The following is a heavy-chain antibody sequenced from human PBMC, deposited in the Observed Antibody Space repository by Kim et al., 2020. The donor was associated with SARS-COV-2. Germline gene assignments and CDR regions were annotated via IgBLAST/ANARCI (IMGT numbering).Heavy chain of an antibody. CDR2: GETT. CDR3: TKWWGMDA. V-gene: IGHV3-49*02. D-gene: IGHD2-8*01. J-gene: IGHJ6*01. Sequence: GETTEYAASVKGRFTISRDDAKSIAFLQMNSLKIEDTAVYYCTKWWGMDAWGQGTTVTVSS.